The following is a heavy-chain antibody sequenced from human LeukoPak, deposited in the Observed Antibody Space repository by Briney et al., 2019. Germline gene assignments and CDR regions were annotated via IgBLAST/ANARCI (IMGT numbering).Heavy chain of an antibody. V-gene: IGHV3-53*01. Sequence: PGGSLRLSCAASGFTVSSNYMSWVRQAPGKGLEWVSVIYSGGSTYYADSVKGRFTISRDNSKNTLYLQMSSLRAEDTAVYYCARDHSSSTFDPWGQGTLVTVSS. D-gene: IGHD6-6*01. CDR2: IYSGGST. CDR3: ARDHSSSTFDP. J-gene: IGHJ5*02. CDR1: GFTVSSNY.